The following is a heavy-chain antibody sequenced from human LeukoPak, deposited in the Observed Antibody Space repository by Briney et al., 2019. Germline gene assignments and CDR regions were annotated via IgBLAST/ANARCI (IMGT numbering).Heavy chain of an antibody. D-gene: IGHD2-2*01. J-gene: IGHJ4*02. Sequence: ASVKVSCKASGYTFTGYYMHWVRQAPGQGLEWMGWINPNSGGTNYAQKFQGRVTVTRDTSISTAYMELSRLRSDDTAVYYCARELLVVPAATGGTLDYWGQGTLVTVSS. CDR3: ARELLVVPAATGGTLDY. CDR1: GYTFTGYY. V-gene: IGHV1-2*02. CDR2: INPNSGGT.